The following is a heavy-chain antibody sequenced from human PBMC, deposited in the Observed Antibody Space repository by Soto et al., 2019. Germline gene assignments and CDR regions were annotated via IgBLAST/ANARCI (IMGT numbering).Heavy chain of an antibody. CDR1: GDSVYSNSPS. CDR2: TYYMSKWYY. Sequence: PSHTRSLTWAITGDSVYSNSPSWIWVSQSPSRGLSWLGRTYYMSKWYYEYAVSVRGRLTINPDTSKNQYSLQLYAATPANQSVYFCVRGGQYSGRIFVYLGQGILVTVFS. D-gene: IGHD1-26*01. J-gene: IGHJ4*01. V-gene: IGHV6-1*01. CDR3: VRGGQYSGRIFVY.